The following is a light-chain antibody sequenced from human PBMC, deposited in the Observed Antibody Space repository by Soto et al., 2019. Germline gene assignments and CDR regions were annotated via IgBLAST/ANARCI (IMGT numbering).Light chain of an antibody. Sequence: DIEMTQGPSTLYESVGDRVTITCRASQSISSWLAWYQQKPGKAPKLLIYDASSLESGVPSRFSGSGSGTEFTLTISSLQPDDFATYYCQQYNSYSTFGQGTKVDIK. CDR3: QQYNSYST. V-gene: IGKV1-5*01. CDR2: DAS. J-gene: IGKJ1*01. CDR1: QSISSW.